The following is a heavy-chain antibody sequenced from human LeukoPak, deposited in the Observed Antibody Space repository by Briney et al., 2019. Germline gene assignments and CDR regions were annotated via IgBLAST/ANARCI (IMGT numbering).Heavy chain of an antibody. Sequence: ASVKVSCKASGYTFTSYDINWVRQAPGQGLEWMGWMNPNSGNTGYAQKFQGKVTMTRNTSISTAYMELSSLRSEDTAVYYCARRLRRGYSYGYGSDYWGQGTLVTVSS. J-gene: IGHJ4*02. V-gene: IGHV1-8*01. CDR1: GYTFTSYD. CDR2: MNPNSGNT. CDR3: ARRLRRGYSYGYGSDY. D-gene: IGHD5-18*01.